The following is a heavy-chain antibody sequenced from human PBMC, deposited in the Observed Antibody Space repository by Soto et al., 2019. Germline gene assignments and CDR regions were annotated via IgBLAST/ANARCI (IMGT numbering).Heavy chain of an antibody. Sequence: EVQLLESGGGLVQPGGSLRLSCAASGFTFSSYAMSWVRQAPGKGLEWVSVISGSGGSTYYADSVKGRFTIYRDNSNNTLYLQMNSLRAEDKAVYYCAKAHRFGELSHPFDYWGQGTLVTGSS. CDR1: GFTFSSYA. J-gene: IGHJ4*02. D-gene: IGHD3-10*01. V-gene: IGHV3-23*01. CDR3: AKAHRFGELSHPFDY. CDR2: ISGSGGST.